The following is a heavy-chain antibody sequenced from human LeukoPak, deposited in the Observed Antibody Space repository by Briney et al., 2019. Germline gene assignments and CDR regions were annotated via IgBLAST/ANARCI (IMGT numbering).Heavy chain of an antibody. CDR1: GFTFSTYV. CDR3: AKDYAMIEVVTLFDN. J-gene: IGHJ4*02. D-gene: IGHD3-22*01. Sequence: QPGGSLRLSCAASGFTFSTYVMSWVRQAPGKGLEWVSGISENGGTTYYADSVRGRFIIFRDNSKNTLYLQMNSLRAEDTAVYYCAKDYAMIEVVTLFDNWGQGTLVTVSS. CDR2: ISENGGTT. V-gene: IGHV3-23*01.